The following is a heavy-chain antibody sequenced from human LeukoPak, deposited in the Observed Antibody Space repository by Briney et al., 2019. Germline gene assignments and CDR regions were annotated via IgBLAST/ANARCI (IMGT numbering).Heavy chain of an antibody. J-gene: IGHJ4*02. CDR2: ISGYNGNT. Sequence: WASVKVSCKASGYTFTSYGISWVRQAPGQGLEWMGWISGYNGNTNYAQKLQGRVTMTTDTSTSTAYMELSSLRSEDTAVYYCARGLDYYDSSGYYYPFDYWGQGTLVTVSS. V-gene: IGHV1-18*01. D-gene: IGHD3-22*01. CDR3: ARGLDYYDSSGYYYPFDY. CDR1: GYTFTSYG.